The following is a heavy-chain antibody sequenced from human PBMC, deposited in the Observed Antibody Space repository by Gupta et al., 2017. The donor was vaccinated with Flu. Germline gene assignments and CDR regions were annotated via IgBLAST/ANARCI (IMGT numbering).Heavy chain of an antibody. D-gene: IGHD2-15*01. CDR3: AKDLSSGVSCHPAR. CDR1: GFIFDNYA. Sequence: EIQLGESGGGLVKRGRYVGLSGETSGFIFDNYAMHWVRKGPGQGPEGYAGNIRNCVVIGYADSVKGRVTSSLDNAENSPYLPMNILRTEDTAVDYCAKDLSSGVSCHPARWGQGTIVTVSS. CDR2: NIRNCVVI. V-gene: IGHV3-9*01. J-gene: IGHJ4*02.